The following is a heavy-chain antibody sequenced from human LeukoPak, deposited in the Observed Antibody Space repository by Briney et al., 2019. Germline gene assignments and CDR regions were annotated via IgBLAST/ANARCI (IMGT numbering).Heavy chain of an antibody. V-gene: IGHV1-46*01. D-gene: IGHD1-26*01. CDR2: INPSGGST. CDR3: ARVGGTYYNGHLDY. CDR1: GYTFTNYY. J-gene: IGHJ4*02. Sequence: ASVKVSCKASGYTFTNYYIHWVRQAPGQGLEWMGIINPSGGSTTYAQKFQGRVTMTRDTSTSTVYMELSSLRSEGTAVYYCARVGGTYYNGHLDYWGQGTLVTVSS.